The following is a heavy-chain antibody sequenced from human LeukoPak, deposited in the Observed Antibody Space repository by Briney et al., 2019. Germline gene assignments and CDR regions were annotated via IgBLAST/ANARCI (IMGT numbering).Heavy chain of an antibody. CDR3: ARLYGYNYFGGSNY. Sequence: PSETLSLTCAVYGGSFSGYYWSWIRQPPGKGLEWIGEINHSGSTNYNPSLKSRVTISVDTSKNQFSLKLSSVTAADTAVYYCARLYGYNYFGGSNYWGQGTLVTVSS. CDR2: INHSGST. J-gene: IGHJ4*02. D-gene: IGHD5-24*01. CDR1: GGSFSGYY. V-gene: IGHV4-34*01.